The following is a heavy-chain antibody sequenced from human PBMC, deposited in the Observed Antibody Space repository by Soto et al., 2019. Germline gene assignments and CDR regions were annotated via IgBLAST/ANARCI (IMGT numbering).Heavy chain of an antibody. V-gene: IGHV4-59*01. CDR2: IYYSGST. CDR3: ACAKLEPTPSY. CDR1: GSSISSYY. Sequence: KTSETLSLTCTVSGSSISSYYWSWIRQPPGKGLEWIGYIYYSGSTNYNPSLKSRVTISVDTSKNQFSLKLSSVTAADTAVYYCACAKLEPTPSYWGQGTLVTVSS. J-gene: IGHJ4*02. D-gene: IGHD1-1*01.